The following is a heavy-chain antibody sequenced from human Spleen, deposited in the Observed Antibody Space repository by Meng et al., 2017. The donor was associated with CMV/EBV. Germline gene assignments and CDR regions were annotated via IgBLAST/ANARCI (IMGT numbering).Heavy chain of an antibody. J-gene: IGHJ4*02. D-gene: IGHD2-21*01. Sequence: KVSCKGSGYTFSNYWIAWVRQMPGKGLEWMGIIYPGDSDTRYSPSFQGQVTMSADKSITTVYLQWSSLKASDTAMYYCARLLVESCCGDCHRYYFDFWGQGTLVTVSS. CDR2: IYPGDSDT. CDR3: ARLLVESCCGDCHRYYFDF. V-gene: IGHV5-51*01. CDR1: GYTFSNYW.